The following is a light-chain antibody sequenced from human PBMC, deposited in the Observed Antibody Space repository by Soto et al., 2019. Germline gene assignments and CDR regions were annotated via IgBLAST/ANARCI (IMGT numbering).Light chain of an antibody. J-gene: IGKJ5*01. CDR2: GAS. Sequence: EIMMTQSPPTVSVSPVERATLSCRASQSVSSSLAWYQQKPGQAPRLLIYGASTRATGTPARFSGSGSGTEFTLTISSLQSEDFAVYYCQQYKNWPPITFG. CDR3: QQYKNWPPIT. V-gene: IGKV3-15*01. CDR1: QSVSSS.